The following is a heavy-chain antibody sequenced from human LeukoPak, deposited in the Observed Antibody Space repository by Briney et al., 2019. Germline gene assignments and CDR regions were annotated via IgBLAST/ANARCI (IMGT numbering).Heavy chain of an antibody. Sequence: PGGSLRLSCAASGFTFSSYGMHWVRQAPGKGLEWVAFIRYDGSNKYYADSVKGRFTISRDNSKNTLYLQMNSLRTEDTAVYYCAKDLGRYCSSTSCIGDYWGQRTLVTVSS. V-gene: IGHV3-30*02. CDR3: AKDLGRYCSSTSCIGDY. J-gene: IGHJ4*02. CDR2: IRYDGSNK. D-gene: IGHD2-2*01. CDR1: GFTFSSYG.